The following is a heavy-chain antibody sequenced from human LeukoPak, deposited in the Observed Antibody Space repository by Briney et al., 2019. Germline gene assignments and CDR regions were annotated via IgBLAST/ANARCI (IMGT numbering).Heavy chain of an antibody. CDR1: GGSFSGYY. CDR3: ARVVAGSWFDP. Sequence: SETLSLTCAVYGGSFSGYYWSWIRQPAGKGLEWIGRIYTSGSTNYNPSLKSRVTMSVDTSKNQFSLKLSSVTAADTAVYYCARVVAGSWFDPWGQGTLVTVSS. J-gene: IGHJ5*02. D-gene: IGHD2-15*01. V-gene: IGHV4-59*10. CDR2: IYTSGST.